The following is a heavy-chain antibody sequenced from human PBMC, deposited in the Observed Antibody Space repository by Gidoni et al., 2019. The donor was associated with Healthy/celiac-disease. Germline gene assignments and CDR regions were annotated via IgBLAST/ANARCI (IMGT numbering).Heavy chain of an antibody. D-gene: IGHD2-15*01. V-gene: IGHV3-21*01. CDR2: ISSSSSYI. CDR3: ARDRARSLYCSGGSCYSGLAFDI. CDR1: GFTFRSYR. J-gene: IGHJ3*02. Sequence: EVQLVESGGGLVKPGGSLRLSCAASGFTFRSYRMNWVRQAPGKGLEWVSSISSSSSYIYYADSVKGRFTISRDNAKNSLYLQMNSLRAEDTAVYYCARDRARSLYCSGGSCYSGLAFDIWGQGTMVTVSS.